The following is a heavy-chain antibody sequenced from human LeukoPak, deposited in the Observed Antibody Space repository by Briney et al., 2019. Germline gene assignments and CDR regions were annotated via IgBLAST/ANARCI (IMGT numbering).Heavy chain of an antibody. D-gene: IGHD6-19*01. CDR1: GGSFSGYY. CDR3: ASLKAVAVRTAFDL. V-gene: IGHV4-34*01. J-gene: IGHJ2*01. CDR2: INHSGST. Sequence: NPSETLSLTCAVYGGSFSGYYWSWIRQPPGKGLEWIGEINHSGSTNYNPSLKSRVTISVDTSKSQFSLKLSSVTAADTAVYYRASLKAVAVRTAFDLWGRGTLVTVSS.